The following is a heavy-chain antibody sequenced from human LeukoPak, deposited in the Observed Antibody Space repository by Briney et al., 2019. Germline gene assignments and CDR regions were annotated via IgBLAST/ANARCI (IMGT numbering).Heavy chain of an antibody. CDR2: ISWNSGSI. CDR1: GFTFDDYA. CDR3: AKANYDFWSGPYFDY. Sequence: QPGGSLRLSCAASGFTFDDYAMHWVRQAPGKGLEWVSGISWNSGSIGYADAVKGRFTISRDNAKNSLYLQMTSLRAEDTALYYCAKANYDFWSGPYFDYWGQGTLVTVSS. J-gene: IGHJ4*02. V-gene: IGHV3-9*01. D-gene: IGHD3-3*01.